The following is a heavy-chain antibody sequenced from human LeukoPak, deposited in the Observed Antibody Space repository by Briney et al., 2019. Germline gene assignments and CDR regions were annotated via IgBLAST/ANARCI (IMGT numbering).Heavy chain of an antibody. Sequence: SETLSLTCAVYGGSFSGYYWSWIRQPPGKGLEWIGEINHSGSTNYNPSLKSRVTISVDTSKNQFFLKLSSVNAGDTGVYYCGRVPRGTYYYGVDVWGKGTTVTVSS. CDR3: GRVPRGTYYYGVDV. CDR1: GGSFSGYY. D-gene: IGHD1-1*01. CDR2: INHSGST. V-gene: IGHV4-34*01. J-gene: IGHJ6*04.